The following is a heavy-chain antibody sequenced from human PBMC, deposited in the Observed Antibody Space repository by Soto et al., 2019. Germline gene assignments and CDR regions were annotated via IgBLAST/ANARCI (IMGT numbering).Heavy chain of an antibody. CDR1: GFTFSSYA. Sequence: GGSLRLSCAASGFTFSSYAMSWVRQAPGKGLEWVSAISGSGGSTYYADSVKGRFTISRDNSKNTLYLQMNSLRAEDTAVYYCAKDSPDIAAATTKFAYWGQGTLVTVSS. D-gene: IGHD6-13*01. V-gene: IGHV3-23*01. CDR2: ISGSGGST. CDR3: AKDSPDIAAATTKFAY. J-gene: IGHJ4*02.